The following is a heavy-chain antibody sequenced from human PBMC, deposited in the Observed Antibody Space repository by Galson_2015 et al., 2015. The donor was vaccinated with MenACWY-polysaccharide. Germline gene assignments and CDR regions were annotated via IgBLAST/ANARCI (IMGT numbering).Heavy chain of an antibody. CDR1: GGSISSSSYY. V-gene: IGHV4-39*01. Sequence: ETLSLTCTVSGGSISSSSYYWGWIRQPPGKGLEWIGSIYYSGSTYCNPSLKSRVTISVDTSKNQFSLKLSSVTAADTAVYYCARHSISPGRGGFGYWGQGTLVTVSS. CDR2: IYYSGST. CDR3: ARHSISPGRGGFGY. J-gene: IGHJ4*02. D-gene: IGHD3-9*01.